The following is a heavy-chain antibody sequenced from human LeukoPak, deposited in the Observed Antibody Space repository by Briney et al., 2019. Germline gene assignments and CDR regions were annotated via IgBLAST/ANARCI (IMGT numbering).Heavy chain of an antibody. CDR3: ARGLSITIFGVVIPYGMDV. CDR1: GFTVSSNY. CDR2: IYSGGST. D-gene: IGHD3-3*01. V-gene: IGHV3-66*01. J-gene: IGHJ6*02. Sequence: GGYLRLSCAASGFTVSSNYMSWVRQAPGKGLEWGSVIYSGGSTYYPDSVKGRFTISRDNSKNTLYLQMSSLRADDTAVYYCARGLSITIFGVVIPYGMDVWGQGTTVTVSS.